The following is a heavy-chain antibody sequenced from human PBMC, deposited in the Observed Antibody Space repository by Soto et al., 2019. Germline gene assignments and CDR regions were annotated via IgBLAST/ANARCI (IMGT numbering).Heavy chain of an antibody. CDR3: AREGDDRHFFFDS. CDR1: GRSMISYY. J-gene: IGHJ4*02. Sequence: SETLSLTCNVSGRSMISYYWSWIRQPAGKGLEWIGRIYTGGNTNYNPSLKSRVTMSVDTSKSQFSLSLTSVTAADTAVYYCAREGDDRHFFFDSWGQGNLVTVSS. V-gene: IGHV4-4*07. CDR2: IYTGGNT. D-gene: IGHD3-3*02.